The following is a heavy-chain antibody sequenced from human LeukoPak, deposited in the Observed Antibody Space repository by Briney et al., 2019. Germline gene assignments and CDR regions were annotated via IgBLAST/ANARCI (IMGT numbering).Heavy chain of an antibody. Sequence: SETLSLSCAVYGGSFSGYYWSWIRQPAGKGLEWIGRIYTSGSTNYNPSLKSRVTMSVDTSKNQFSLKLSSVTAADTAVYYCARWAGSYYGAFDIWGQGTMVTVSS. V-gene: IGHV4-59*10. CDR3: ARWAGSYYGAFDI. J-gene: IGHJ3*02. CDR2: IYTSGST. CDR1: GGSFSGYY. D-gene: IGHD1-26*01.